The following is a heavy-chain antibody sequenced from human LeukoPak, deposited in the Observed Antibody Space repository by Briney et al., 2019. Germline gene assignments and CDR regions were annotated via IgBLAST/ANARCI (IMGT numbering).Heavy chain of an antibody. Sequence: SETLSLTCTVSGFSISSYYWSWLRQPPGKGLEWIGYIYYSGSTNYNPSLKSRVTISVDTTKNQFSLKLSSVTAADTAVYYCARTLSEYSSSSLGYWGQGTLVTVSS. D-gene: IGHD6-6*01. J-gene: IGHJ4*02. CDR3: ARTLSEYSSSSLGY. CDR2: IYYSGST. CDR1: GFSISSYY. V-gene: IGHV4-59*01.